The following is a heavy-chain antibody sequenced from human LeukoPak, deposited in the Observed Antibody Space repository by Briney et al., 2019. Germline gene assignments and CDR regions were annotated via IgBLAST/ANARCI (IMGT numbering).Heavy chain of an antibody. CDR1: GFTLSSYS. Sequence: GGSLRLSCAGSGFTLSSYSMNWVRQAPGKGLEWVSAISSSSSYIYYADSVKGRFTISRDNAKNSLYLQMNSLRAEDTAVYYCARDDGRYYDSSGWDYWGQGTLVTVSS. V-gene: IGHV3-21*01. D-gene: IGHD3-22*01. CDR3: ARDDGRYYDSSGWDY. CDR2: ISSSSSYI. J-gene: IGHJ4*02.